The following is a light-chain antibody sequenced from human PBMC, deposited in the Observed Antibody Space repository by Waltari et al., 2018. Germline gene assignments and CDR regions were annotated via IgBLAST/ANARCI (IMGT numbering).Light chain of an antibody. CDR3: QKYGTLPAT. CDR2: EAT. Sequence: EIVLTQSPGTLSLPPGERATLSCRTSQSVSRFLAWYQQKPGQPPRLLIYEATSRATDIPDRFSGSGSGTDFSLTISRLEPEDFAVYYCQKYGTLPATFGQGTKVEIK. V-gene: IGKV3-20*01. J-gene: IGKJ1*01. CDR1: QSVSRF.